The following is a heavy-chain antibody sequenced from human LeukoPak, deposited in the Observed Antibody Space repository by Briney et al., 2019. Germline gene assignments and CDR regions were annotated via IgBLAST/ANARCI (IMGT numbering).Heavy chain of an antibody. Sequence: VASVKVSCKASGYTFTSYDFKWVRQATGQRPEWMGWMSPNSGGTGYAQKFQDRVTMTRNTSISTAYMELSSLRSDDTAVYYCARGPPNWGYDYWGPGTLVTVSS. V-gene: IGHV1-8*01. CDR3: ARGPPNWGYDY. CDR2: MSPNSGGT. D-gene: IGHD7-27*01. J-gene: IGHJ4*02. CDR1: GYTFTSYD.